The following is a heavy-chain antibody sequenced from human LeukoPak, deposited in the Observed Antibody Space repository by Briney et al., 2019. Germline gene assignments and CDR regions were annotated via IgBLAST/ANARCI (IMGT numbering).Heavy chain of an antibody. Sequence: GGSLRLSCAASGFTFSDHYMDWVRQAPGKGLEWVGRAKNKADSYTIEYAASVRGRFTISRDDSKNSLYLQMNSLKTEDTAVYYCVKDSSFWTFDYWGQGTLVTVSS. V-gene: IGHV3-72*01. CDR3: VKDSSFWTFDY. CDR1: GFTFSDHY. J-gene: IGHJ4*02. D-gene: IGHD6-6*01. CDR2: AKNKADSYTI.